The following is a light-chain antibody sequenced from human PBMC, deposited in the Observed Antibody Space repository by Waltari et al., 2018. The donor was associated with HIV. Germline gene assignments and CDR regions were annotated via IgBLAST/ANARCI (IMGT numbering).Light chain of an antibody. J-gene: IGLJ3*02. Sequence: QSALTQPPSVSGAPGQRVTISCTVTSSTIGTGSDVHWYQQLPGTAPKLLIYANTNRPSGVPDRFSGSKSGTSASLAITGLQAEDEADYYCQSYDSRLSGSVFGGGTKLTVL. CDR2: ANT. V-gene: IGLV1-40*01. CDR1: SSTIGTGSD. CDR3: QSYDSRLSGSV.